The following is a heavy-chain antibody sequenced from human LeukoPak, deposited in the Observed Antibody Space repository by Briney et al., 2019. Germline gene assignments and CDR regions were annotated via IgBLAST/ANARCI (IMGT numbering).Heavy chain of an antibody. CDR1: GYSISSAYY. CDR3: ARDLRLRLIFRWFDP. J-gene: IGHJ5*02. Sequence: PSETLSLTCTVSGYSISSAYYWGWIRQPPGKGLEWIGSIYHSGSTYYNPSLKSRVTISVDTSKNQFSLKLSSVTAADTALYYCARDLRLRLIFRWFDPWGQGTLVTVSS. V-gene: IGHV4-38-2*02. CDR2: IYHSGST. D-gene: IGHD3-16*01.